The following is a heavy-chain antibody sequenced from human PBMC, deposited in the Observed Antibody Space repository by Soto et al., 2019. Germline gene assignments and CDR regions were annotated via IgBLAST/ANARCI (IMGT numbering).Heavy chain of an antibody. D-gene: IGHD2-8*01. CDR3: ARASALMVFFDS. J-gene: IGHJ4*02. Sequence: EVQLLESGGGLVQPGGSLRLSCVASRFTFNNYAVNWVRQAPGKGLEWVSGISGNAGSTYYADSVRGRFTISRDNSKNTLYLQMNSLRAEDTAVYYCARASALMVFFDSWGQGTLVTVSS. CDR2: ISGNAGST. V-gene: IGHV3-23*01. CDR1: RFTFNNYA.